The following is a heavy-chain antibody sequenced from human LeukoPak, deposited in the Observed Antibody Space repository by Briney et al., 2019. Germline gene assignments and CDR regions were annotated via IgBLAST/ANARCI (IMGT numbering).Heavy chain of an antibody. CDR1: GGSFSGYY. J-gene: IGHJ6*03. CDR3: ARGTMVRGVIILKKYYYYYMDV. D-gene: IGHD3-10*01. Sequence: TSETLSLTCAVYGGSFSGYYWSWIRQPPGKGLEWIGEINHSGSTNYNPSLKSRVTISVDTSKNQFSLKLSSVTAADTAVYYCARGTMVRGVIILKKYYYYYMDVWGKGTTVTVSS. CDR2: INHSGST. V-gene: IGHV4-34*01.